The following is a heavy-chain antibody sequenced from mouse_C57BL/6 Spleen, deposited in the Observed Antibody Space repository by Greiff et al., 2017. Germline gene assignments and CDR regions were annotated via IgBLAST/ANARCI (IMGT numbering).Heavy chain of an antibody. CDR1: GFTFSSYA. Sequence: EVMLVESGEGLVKPGGSLKLSCAASGFTFSSYAMSWVRQTPEKRLEWVAYISSGGDYIYYADTVKGRFTISRDNARNTLYLQMSSLKSEDTAMYYCTRDGYYGSRKDWYFDVWGTGTTVTVSS. D-gene: IGHD1-1*01. CDR3: TRDGYYGSRKDWYFDV. CDR2: ISSGGDYI. J-gene: IGHJ1*03. V-gene: IGHV5-9-1*02.